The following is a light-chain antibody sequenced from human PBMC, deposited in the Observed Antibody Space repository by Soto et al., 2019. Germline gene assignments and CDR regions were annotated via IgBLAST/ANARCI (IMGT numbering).Light chain of an antibody. CDR3: GTWDSSLSAVV. V-gene: IGLV1-51*02. Sequence: QSVLTQPPSVYAAPGQKVTISCSGSSSNIGNNYVSWYQQLSGTAPKLLIYENNKRPSGIPDRFSGSKSGTSATLGITGLQTGDEADYYCGTWDSSLSAVVFGGGTKVTVL. CDR1: SSNIGNNY. CDR2: ENN. J-gene: IGLJ2*01.